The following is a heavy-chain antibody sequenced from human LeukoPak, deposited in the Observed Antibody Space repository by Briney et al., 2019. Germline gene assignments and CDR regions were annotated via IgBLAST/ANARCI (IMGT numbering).Heavy chain of an antibody. V-gene: IGHV3-48*03. D-gene: IGHD6-13*01. CDR3: ARGPSITAAGTGY. J-gene: IGHJ4*02. Sequence: PGGSLRLSCAASGITFSSYEMNWVRQAPGKGLEWVSYISSSGNIIYYADSVKGRFTISRDNAKNSLYLQMNSLRAEDTAVYYCARGPSITAAGTGYWGQGTLVTVSS. CDR2: ISSSGNII. CDR1: GITFSSYE.